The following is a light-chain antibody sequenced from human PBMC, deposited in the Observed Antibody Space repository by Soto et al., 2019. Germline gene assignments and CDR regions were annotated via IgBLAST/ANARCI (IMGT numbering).Light chain of an antibody. CDR1: QSVSSY. CDR2: DAS. J-gene: IGKJ5*01. Sequence: IVLTQSPATLSLSPGERATLSCRASQSVSSYLAWYQQKPGQAPRLLIYDASNRATGIPARFSGSGSGTDFTLTISSLEPENFTVYNCQHRSNWPPITFGQGTRLEIK. V-gene: IGKV3-11*01. CDR3: QHRSNWPPIT.